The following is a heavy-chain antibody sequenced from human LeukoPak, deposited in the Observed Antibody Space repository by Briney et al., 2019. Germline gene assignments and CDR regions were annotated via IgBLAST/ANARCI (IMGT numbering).Heavy chain of an antibody. CDR3: ARAWGRDLVVVPAARYYYGMDV. D-gene: IGHD2-2*01. V-gene: IGHV1-46*01. Sequence: ASVKVSCTASGYTFTTYYIHWVRQAPGQGPEWMGVINPRGGSTSYARKFQGRVTMTRDTSASTVYMELSSLRSEDTAVFYCARAWGRDLVVVPAARYYYGMDVWGQGTTVTVSS. CDR2: INPRGGST. CDR1: GYTFTTYY. J-gene: IGHJ6*02.